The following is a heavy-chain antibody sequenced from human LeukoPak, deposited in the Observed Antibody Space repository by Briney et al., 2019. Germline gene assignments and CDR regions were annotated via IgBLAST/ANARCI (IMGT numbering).Heavy chain of an antibody. CDR2: INPSGGST. CDR1: GYTFTSYY. Sequence: ASVKVSCKASGYTFTSYYMHWVRQAPGQGLEWMGIINPSGGSTSYAQKFQGRVTMTRDMSTSTVYMELSSLRSEDTAVYYCAGDGFPDYGGNSGWLWLDPWGQGTLVTVSS. J-gene: IGHJ5*02. D-gene: IGHD4-23*01. V-gene: IGHV1-46*01. CDR3: AGDGFPDYGGNSGWLWLDP.